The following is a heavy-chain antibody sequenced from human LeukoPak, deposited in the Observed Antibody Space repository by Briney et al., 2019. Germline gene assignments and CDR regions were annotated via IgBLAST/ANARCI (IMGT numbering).Heavy chain of an antibody. CDR1: GFTFSTYS. V-gene: IGHV3-21*01. J-gene: IGHJ4*02. Sequence: GGSLRLSCAASGFTFSTYSMNWVRQAPGKGLDWVSSISSNGGHTYYADSVKGRFTISRDNAKNSLYLQVNRLRAEDTALYYCARIGSLGIAVTGVDYWGQGTLVTVSS. CDR2: ISSNGGHT. D-gene: IGHD6-19*01. CDR3: ARIGSLGIAVTGVDY.